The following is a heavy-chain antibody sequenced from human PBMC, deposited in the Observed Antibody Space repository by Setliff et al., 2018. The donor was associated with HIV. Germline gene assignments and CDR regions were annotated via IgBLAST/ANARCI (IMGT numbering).Heavy chain of an antibody. CDR2: TYNSENI. CDR3: ARHFYTTSWYSGTYWYFDL. CDR1: NGSINAYY. Sequence: PSETLSLTCSMSNGSINAYYWSWIRQSPGKGLEWIGSTYNSENINYNPSLKSRVTVSVDTSKNRFSLRLTSVTAADTAVYFCARHFYTTSWYSGTYWYFDLWGRGTLVTVSS. V-gene: IGHV4-59*12. D-gene: IGHD2-15*01. J-gene: IGHJ2*01.